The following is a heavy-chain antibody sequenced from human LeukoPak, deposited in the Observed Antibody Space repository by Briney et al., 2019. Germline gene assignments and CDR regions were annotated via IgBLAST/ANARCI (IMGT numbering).Heavy chain of an antibody. CDR3: AKASDYWWFDP. CDR2: ISHDGSRT. Sequence: GGSLRLSCVASGFTFSSYGMHWVRQAPGKGLEWVAVISHDGSRTYFADSVKGRFTISRDNSKNTLYLQMNSLRAEDTAVYYCAKASDYWWFDPWGQGTLVTVSS. CDR1: GFTFSSYG. J-gene: IGHJ5*02. V-gene: IGHV3-30*18. D-gene: IGHD4-17*01.